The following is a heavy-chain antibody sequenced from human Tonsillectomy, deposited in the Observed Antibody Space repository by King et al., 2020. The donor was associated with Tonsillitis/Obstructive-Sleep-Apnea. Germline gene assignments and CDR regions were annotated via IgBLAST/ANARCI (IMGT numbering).Heavy chain of an antibody. CDR2: ITTNGGST. V-gene: IGHV3-64*01. CDR3: AGSASSNTWRGPFDY. D-gene: IGHD2-2*01. CDR1: GFTFSNYA. J-gene: IGHJ4*02. Sequence: VQLVESGGGLVQPGGSLRLSCAASGFTFSNYAMHWVRQAPGKGLEYVSGITTNGGSTYYANSVKGRFTISRDNSKNTLFLQMGSLRAEDMAVYYCAGSASSNTWRGPFDYWGQGTLVTVSS.